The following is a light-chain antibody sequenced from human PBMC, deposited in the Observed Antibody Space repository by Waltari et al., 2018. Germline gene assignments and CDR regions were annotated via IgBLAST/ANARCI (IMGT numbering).Light chain of an antibody. CDR3: QQHDNLPWT. CDR1: QDISNY. V-gene: IGKV1-33*01. CDR2: DAS. J-gene: IGKJ1*01. Sequence: DIQMTQSPSSLSASVGDRVTITCQASQDISNYLNWYQQKPGKAPKLLIYDASNLEIGVPSRFSGSGSGTDFTFTISSLQPEDIATYYCQQHDNLPWTFGQGTKVEIK.